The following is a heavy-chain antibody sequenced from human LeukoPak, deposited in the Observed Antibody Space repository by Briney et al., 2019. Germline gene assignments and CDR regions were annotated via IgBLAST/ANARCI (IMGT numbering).Heavy chain of an antibody. D-gene: IGHD6-13*01. Sequence: PAGSLRLSCAASGFTFSSYWMSWVRQAPGKGLEWVANIKQDGSEKYYVDSVKGGFTISRDNAKNSLYLQMNSLRAEDTAVYYCARGTIAAAGYYYFDYWGQGTQVTVSS. CDR1: GFTFSSYW. CDR2: IKQDGSEK. J-gene: IGHJ4*02. V-gene: IGHV3-7*04. CDR3: ARGTIAAAGYYYFDY.